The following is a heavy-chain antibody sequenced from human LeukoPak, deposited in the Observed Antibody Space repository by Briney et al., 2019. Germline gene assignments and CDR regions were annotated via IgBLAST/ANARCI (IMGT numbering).Heavy chain of an antibody. V-gene: IGHV3-7*01. Sequence: GGSLRLSCAASGFTFSSYWMSWVRQAPGKGLEWVANIKQDGSEKYYVDSVKGRFTISRDNAKNSLYLQMNSLRAEDTAVYYCARDHYYYDSSGYYGDYWGQGTLVTVSS. CDR3: ARDHYYYDSSGYYGDY. J-gene: IGHJ4*02. CDR2: IKQDGSEK. CDR1: GFTFSSYW. D-gene: IGHD3-22*01.